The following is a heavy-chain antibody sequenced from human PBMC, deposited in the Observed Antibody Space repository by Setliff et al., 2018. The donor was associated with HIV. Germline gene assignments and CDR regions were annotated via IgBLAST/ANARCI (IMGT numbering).Heavy chain of an antibody. Sequence: SETLSLTCAIYGGSFSGNYWSWIRQPPGKGLEWIGEINYSGTTNHNPFLKSRGTISVDTSKKQFSLKLNSVTAADSAIYYCAATYCRGGGRDCPQMYDYWGQGSLVTVSS. V-gene: IGHV4-34*01. J-gene: IGHJ4*02. D-gene: IGHD2-15*01. CDR2: INYSGTT. CDR3: AATYCRGGGRDCPQMYDY. CDR1: GGSFSGNY.